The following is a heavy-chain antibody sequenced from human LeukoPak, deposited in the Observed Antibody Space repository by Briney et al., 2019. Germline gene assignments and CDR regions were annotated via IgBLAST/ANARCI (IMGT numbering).Heavy chain of an antibody. D-gene: IGHD4-4*01. CDR1: GFTFSSYA. Sequence: PGGSLRLSCAASGFTFSSYAMSWVRQAPGKGLEWVSAISGSGGSTYYADSVKGRFTISRGNSKNTLYLQINSLRDEDTAVYYCAKDDSLDYSNYYAFSGYYGMDVWGQGTTVTVSS. CDR2: ISGSGGST. V-gene: IGHV3-23*01. J-gene: IGHJ6*02. CDR3: AKDDSLDYSNYYAFSGYYGMDV.